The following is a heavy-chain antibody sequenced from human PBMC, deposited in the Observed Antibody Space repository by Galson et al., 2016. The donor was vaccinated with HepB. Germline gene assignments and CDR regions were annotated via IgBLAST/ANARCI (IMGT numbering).Heavy chain of an antibody. CDR3: ARGLGARWYVDYYYYFMDV. D-gene: IGHD6-13*01. J-gene: IGHJ6*03. CDR2: IWHDGNKK. CDR1: GFTFSDFA. V-gene: IGHV3-33*01. Sequence: SLRLSCAATGFTFSDFAMHWVRLAPGKGPEWVASIWHDGNKKEYGDSVKGRFTISRDNFKNTVDLQMNSLRVQDTAIYYCARGLGARWYVDYYYYFMDVWGTGTTVTVSS.